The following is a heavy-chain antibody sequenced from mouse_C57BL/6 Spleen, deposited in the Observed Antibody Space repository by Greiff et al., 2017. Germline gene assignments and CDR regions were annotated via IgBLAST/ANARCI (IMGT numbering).Heavy chain of an antibody. D-gene: IGHD2-3*01. CDR2: IHPSASDT. J-gene: IGHJ2*01. CDR1: GYTFTSYW. Sequence: QVQLQQPGAELVKPGASVKVSCKASGYTFTSYWMHWVKQRPGQGLEWIGRIHPSASDTNYNQKFKGKATLTVDKSSSTAYMQLSSLTSEDSAVYYCAMGDGYLYYFGYWGQGTTLTVSS. V-gene: IGHV1-74*01. CDR3: AMGDGYLYYFGY.